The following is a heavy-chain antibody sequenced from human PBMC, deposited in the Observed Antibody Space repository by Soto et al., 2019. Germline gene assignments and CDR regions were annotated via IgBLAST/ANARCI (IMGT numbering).Heavy chain of an antibody. D-gene: IGHD4-4*01. Sequence: LVESGGGLVKPGGSIRLSCAASGFIFRNAWMSWVRQAPGKGLEWVGRIKSKSSGGTTDYAEPVEGRVTITRDDSKSILYLQMTSLTVEDTAVYFCTSEKGWRQSPLDSWGQGALVTVSS. CDR2: IKSKSSGGTT. V-gene: IGHV3-15*01. CDR3: TSEKGWRQSPLDS. CDR1: GFIFRNAW. J-gene: IGHJ5*01.